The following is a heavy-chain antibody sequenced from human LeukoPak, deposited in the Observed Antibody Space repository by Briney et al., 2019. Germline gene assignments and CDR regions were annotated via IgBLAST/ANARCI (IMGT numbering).Heavy chain of an antibody. J-gene: IGHJ6*03. CDR3: AKWRYFDYLVEDMDV. CDR1: GFTFSSYV. Sequence: GGSLRLSCAASGFTFSSYVMSWVRQAPGKGLEWVSSISSSSSYIYYADSVKGRFTISRDNSKNTLYLQMNSLRAEDTAVYYCAKWRYFDYLVEDMDVWGKGTTVTISS. CDR2: ISSSSSYI. D-gene: IGHD3-9*01. V-gene: IGHV3-21*01.